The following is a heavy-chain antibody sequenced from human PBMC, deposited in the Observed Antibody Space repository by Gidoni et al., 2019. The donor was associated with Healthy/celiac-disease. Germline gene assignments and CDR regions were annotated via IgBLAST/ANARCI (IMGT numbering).Heavy chain of an antibody. Sequence: QLQLQESGPGLVKPSETLSLTCTVSGGSISSSSYYRGWIRQPPGKGLEWIGSIYYSGSTYYNPSLKSRVTISVDTSKNQFSLKLSSVTAADTAVYYCATSKGGASFDYWGQGTLVTVSS. CDR3: ATSKGGASFDY. J-gene: IGHJ4*02. CDR2: IYYSGST. D-gene: IGHD3-16*01. V-gene: IGHV4-39*07. CDR1: GGSISSSSYY.